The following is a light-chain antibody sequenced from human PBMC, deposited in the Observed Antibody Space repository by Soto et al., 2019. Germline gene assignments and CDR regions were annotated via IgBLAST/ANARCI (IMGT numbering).Light chain of an antibody. V-gene: IGKV1-6*02. CDR3: LQEYRYPLT. CDR2: AAS. CDR1: QGISSD. Sequence: QMTHSPSSLSASVLYRVTVTFLASQGISSDLGWFQQKPGKAPKLLIYAASSLQSGVPSRFSGRGSGTYFTLTISGLQVEDSATYYCLQEYRYPLTFGGGTKVDIK. J-gene: IGKJ4*01.